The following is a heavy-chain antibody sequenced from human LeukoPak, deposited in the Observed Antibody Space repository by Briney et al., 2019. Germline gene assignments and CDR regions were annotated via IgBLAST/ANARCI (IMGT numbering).Heavy chain of an antibody. Sequence: SETLSLTCAVYGGSFSGYYWSWIRQPPGKGLEWIGEINHSGSTSYNPSLKSRVTISVDTSKNQFSLKLSSVTAADTAVYYCARHRRSYYDSSGYWYYFDYWGQGTLVTVSS. CDR2: INHSGST. D-gene: IGHD3-22*01. V-gene: IGHV4-34*01. CDR3: ARHRRSYYDSSGYWYYFDY. J-gene: IGHJ4*02. CDR1: GGSFSGYY.